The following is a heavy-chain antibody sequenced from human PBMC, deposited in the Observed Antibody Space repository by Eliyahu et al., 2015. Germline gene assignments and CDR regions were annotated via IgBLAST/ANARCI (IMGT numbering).Heavy chain of an antibody. CDR1: GGTFSSYG. CDR3: ARDINPFXDDTSRGYQYGLDV. CDR2: IIPIFGTT. Sequence: QVQLVQSGAEVKRPGSSVKVSCKASGGTFSSYGVSWVRQAPGXGLEWMGVIIPIFGTTNYAQKFQGRVTFIADDSTSTAYMELSSLRYEDTAVYYCARDINPFXDDTSRGYQYGLDVWGQGTTVTVSS. D-gene: IGHD6-25*01. V-gene: IGHV1-69*01. J-gene: IGHJ6*02.